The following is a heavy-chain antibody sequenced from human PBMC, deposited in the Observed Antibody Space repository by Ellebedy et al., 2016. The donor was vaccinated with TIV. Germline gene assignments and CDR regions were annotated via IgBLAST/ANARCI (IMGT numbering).Heavy chain of an antibody. J-gene: IGHJ4*02. CDR3: ARALGYCSGGSCYEVRLDY. CDR2: ISNTGNT. Sequence: MPSETLSLTCTVSGASISSYFWSWIRQPPGKGLEWIGYISNTGNTNYNPSLKSRASISLDTSRSQFSLGLTSVTAADTAVYYCARALGYCSGGSCYEVRLDYWGQGTLVTVSS. D-gene: IGHD2-15*01. V-gene: IGHV4-59*01. CDR1: GASISSYF.